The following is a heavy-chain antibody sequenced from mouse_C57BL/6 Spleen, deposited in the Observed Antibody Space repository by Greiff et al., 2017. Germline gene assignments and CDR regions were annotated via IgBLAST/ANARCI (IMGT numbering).Heavy chain of an antibody. CDR1: GYSITSGYD. V-gene: IGHV3-1*01. J-gene: IGHJ2*01. CDR3: AGGNYYFDY. Sequence: VQLKQSGPGMVKPSQSLSLTCTVTGYSITSGYDWHWIRHFPGNKLEWMGYISYSGSTNYNPSLKSRISITHDTSKNHFFLKLNSVTTEDTATYYCAGGNYYFDYWGQGTTLTVSS. CDR2: ISYSGST. D-gene: IGHD2-1*01.